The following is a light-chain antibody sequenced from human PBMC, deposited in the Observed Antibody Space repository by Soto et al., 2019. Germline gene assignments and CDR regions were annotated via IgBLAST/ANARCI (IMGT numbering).Light chain of an antibody. V-gene: IGKV4-1*01. CDR3: QQYSNSPLT. CDR1: QSVLYSSNNNNY. J-gene: IGKJ1*01. Sequence: DIVMTQSPDSLAVSLGERATINCKSSQSVLYSSNNNNYLAWYQQKPGQPPKLLIYWASSRESVVPDRFSGSGSGTDFTLTISSLQAEDVAVYYCQQYSNSPLTFGQGTRVEVK. CDR2: WAS.